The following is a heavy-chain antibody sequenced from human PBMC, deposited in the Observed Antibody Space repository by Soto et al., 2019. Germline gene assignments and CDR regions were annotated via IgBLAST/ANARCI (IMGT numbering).Heavy chain of an antibody. V-gene: IGHV3-7*05. CDR2: IKTDGSEE. CDR1: GFTFHDYW. D-gene: IGHD2-21*02. Sequence: EVQLVESGGGLVQPGGSPRLSCAASGFTFHDYWMAWVRQTPGKGLEWVANIKTDGSEEYYLDSVKGRFTVSRDNAKNSLYLQMNSLRAEDTALYYCARDSGIRTADYWGQGTLVTVSS. J-gene: IGHJ4*02. CDR3: ARDSGIRTADY.